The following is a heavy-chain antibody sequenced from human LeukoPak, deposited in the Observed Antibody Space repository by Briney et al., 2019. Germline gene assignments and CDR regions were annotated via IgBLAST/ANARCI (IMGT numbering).Heavy chain of an antibody. J-gene: IGHJ4*02. CDR2: ISYDGSNK. CDR1: GFTFSSYA. Sequence: AGGSLRLSCAASGFTFSSYAMHWVRQAPGKGLEWVAVISYDGSNKYYADSVKGRFTISRDNSKNTLYLQMNSLRAEDTAVYYCATLPQRGFDYWGQGTLVTVSS. CDR3: ATLPQRGFDY. V-gene: IGHV3-30-3*01.